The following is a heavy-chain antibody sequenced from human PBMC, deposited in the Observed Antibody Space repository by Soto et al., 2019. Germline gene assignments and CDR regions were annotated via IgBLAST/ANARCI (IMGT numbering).Heavy chain of an antibody. Sequence: ASVKVSCKASGGTFSSYAISWVRQAPGQRLEWMGWINAGNGNTKYSQKFQGRVTITRDTSASTAYMELSSLRSEDTAVYDCARGPRWLPGLYDYWGQGTLVTVSS. CDR1: GGTFSSYA. CDR3: ARGPRWLPGLYDY. D-gene: IGHD5-12*01. V-gene: IGHV1-3*01. CDR2: INAGNGNT. J-gene: IGHJ4*02.